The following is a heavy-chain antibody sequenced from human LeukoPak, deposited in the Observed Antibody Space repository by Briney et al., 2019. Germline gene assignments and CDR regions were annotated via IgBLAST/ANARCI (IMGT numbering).Heavy chain of an antibody. J-gene: IGHJ4*02. V-gene: IGHV3-21*01. CDR2: ISSTSTYI. D-gene: IGHD2-21*02. Sequence: PGGSLRLSCTASGFNFSTYFMNWVRQAPGKGLEWVSSISSTSTYIYYADSVKGRFTISRDNAKNSVYLQMNSLRAEDTAAYYCVRGLCGGDCYSDWGQGTLVTVSS. CDR3: VRGLCGGDCYSD. CDR1: GFNFSTYF.